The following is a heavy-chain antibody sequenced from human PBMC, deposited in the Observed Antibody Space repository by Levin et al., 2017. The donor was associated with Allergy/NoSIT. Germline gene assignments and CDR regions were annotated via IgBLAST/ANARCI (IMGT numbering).Heavy chain of an antibody. CDR3: AKYSGMTTVTIIDY. J-gene: IGHJ4*02. CDR2: ISGSGGST. V-gene: IGHV3-23*01. CDR1: GFTFSSYA. D-gene: IGHD4-17*01. Sequence: GGSLRLSCAASGFTFSSYAMSWVRQAPGKGLEWVSAISGSGGSTYYADSVKGRFTISRDNSENTLYLQMNSLRAEDTAVYYCAKYSGMTTVTIIDYWGQGTLVTVSS.